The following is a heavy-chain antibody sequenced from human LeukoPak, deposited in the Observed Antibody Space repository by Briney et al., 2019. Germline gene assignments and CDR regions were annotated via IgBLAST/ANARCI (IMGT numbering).Heavy chain of an antibody. CDR3: AIYGDYGLGRVLSYFDY. V-gene: IGHV4-38-2*02. D-gene: IGHD4-17*01. CDR1: GYSISSGYY. J-gene: IGHJ4*02. Sequence: SETLSLTCTVSGYSISSGYYWGWIRQPPGKGLEWIGSIYHSGSTYYNPSLKSRVTISVDTSKNQFSLKLSSVTAADTAVYYRAIYGDYGLGRVLSYFDYWGQGTLVTVSS. CDR2: IYHSGST.